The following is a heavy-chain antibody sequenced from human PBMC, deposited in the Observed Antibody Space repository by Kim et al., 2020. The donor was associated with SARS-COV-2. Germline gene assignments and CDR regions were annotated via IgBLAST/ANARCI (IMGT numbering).Heavy chain of an antibody. J-gene: IGHJ6*01. V-gene: IGHV3-23*01. CDR1: DFTFTSYG. D-gene: IGHD2-21*01. Sequence: GGSLRLSCAASDFTFTSYGMTWVRQAPGKGLEWVSSITGSGDRTHYADSVKGRFTISRDNSKNALYLQMNSLRAADTALYYCAKHIGPIGNRASDFWG. CDR3: AKHIGPIGNRASDF. CDR2: ITGSGDRT.